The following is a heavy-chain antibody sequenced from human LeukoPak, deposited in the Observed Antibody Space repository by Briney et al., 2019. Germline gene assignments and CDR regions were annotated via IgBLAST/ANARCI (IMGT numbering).Heavy chain of an antibody. V-gene: IGHV3-23*01. D-gene: IGHD4-17*01. J-gene: IGHJ5*02. CDR1: GFTFGSYA. CDR2: ISGSGGSS. CDR3: AKDRRYGEPTTWGVWFDP. Sequence: PGGSLRLSCAASGFTFGSYAMSWVRQAPGKGLEWVSAISGSGGSSSYADSVRGRFTISRDNSKNTLYLQMNSLRAEDTAIYYCAKDRRYGEPTTWGVWFDPWGQGTLVTVSS.